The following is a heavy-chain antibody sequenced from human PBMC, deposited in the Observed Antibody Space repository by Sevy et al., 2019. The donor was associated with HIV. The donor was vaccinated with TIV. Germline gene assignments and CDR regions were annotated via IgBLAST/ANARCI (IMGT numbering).Heavy chain of an antibody. CDR3: ARDRICSIAVAGAFDI. D-gene: IGHD6-19*01. CDR2: IIPIFGTA. Sequence: ASVKVSCKASGGTFSSYDISWVRHAPGQGLEWMGWIIPIFGTANYAQKFQGRVTITADESTSTAYMELSSLRSEDTAGYYCARDRICSIAVAGAFDIWGQGTMVTVSS. V-gene: IGHV1-69*13. J-gene: IGHJ3*02. CDR1: GGTFSSYD.